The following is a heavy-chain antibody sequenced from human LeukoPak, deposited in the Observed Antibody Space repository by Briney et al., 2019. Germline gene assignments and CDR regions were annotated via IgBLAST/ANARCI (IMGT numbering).Heavy chain of an antibody. Sequence: GGSLRLSCAASGFTFSSFDMHWVRHPTGQGLEWVSTIGTASDTYYPGSVEGRFTLSRDNAKNSLYLQMNSLTAGDTAVYYCARGPPRGKYYYMDVWGKGTTVTVSS. CDR2: IGTASDT. V-gene: IGHV3-13*01. D-gene: IGHD1-1*01. J-gene: IGHJ6*03. CDR3: ARGPPRGKYYYMDV. CDR1: GFTFSSFD.